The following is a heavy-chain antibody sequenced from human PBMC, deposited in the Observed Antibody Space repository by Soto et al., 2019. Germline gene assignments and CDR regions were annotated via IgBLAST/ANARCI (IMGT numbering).Heavy chain of an antibody. Sequence: SETLSLTCTVSGGSISSGDYYWSWIRQPPGKGLEWIGYIYYSGSTYYNPSLKSRVTISVDTSKNQFSLKLSSVTAADTAVYYCARVLASSGYHYYFDYWGQGTLVTVSS. V-gene: IGHV4-30-4*01. CDR2: IYYSGST. J-gene: IGHJ4*02. CDR1: GGSISSGDYY. CDR3: ARVLASSGYHYYFDY. D-gene: IGHD3-22*01.